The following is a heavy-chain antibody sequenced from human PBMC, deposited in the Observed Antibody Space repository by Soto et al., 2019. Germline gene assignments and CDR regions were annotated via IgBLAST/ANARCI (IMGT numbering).Heavy chain of an antibody. CDR1: GYTFTSYG. J-gene: IGHJ6*02. Sequence: ASVKVSCKASGYTFTSYGISWVRQAPGQGLEWMGWISAYNGNTNYAQKLQGRVTMTTDTSTSTAYMELRSLRSDDTAVYYCARDHYDFWSGYSYYYYYGMDVWGQGTTVTVSS. CDR2: ISAYNGNT. CDR3: ARDHYDFWSGYSYYYYYGMDV. D-gene: IGHD3-3*01. V-gene: IGHV1-18*01.